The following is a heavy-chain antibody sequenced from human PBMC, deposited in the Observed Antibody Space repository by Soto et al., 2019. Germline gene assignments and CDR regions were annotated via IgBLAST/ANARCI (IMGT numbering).Heavy chain of an antibody. D-gene: IGHD3-22*01. Sequence: GASLKVSCKASGGTFSSYAISWVRQAPGQGLEWMGGIIPIFGTANYAQKFQGRVTMTADTSTSTAYMELRSLRSDDTAVYYCAREEVVITRYYYYGMDVWGQGTTVTVSS. V-gene: IGHV1-69*06. CDR3: AREEVVITRYYYYGMDV. CDR2: IIPIFGTA. J-gene: IGHJ6*02. CDR1: GGTFSSYA.